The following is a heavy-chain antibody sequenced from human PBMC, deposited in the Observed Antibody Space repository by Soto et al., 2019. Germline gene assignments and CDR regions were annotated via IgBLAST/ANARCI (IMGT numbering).Heavy chain of an antibody. CDR1: VFTFSNFW. V-gene: IGHV3-74*01. D-gene: IGHD4-17*01. Sequence: GGSLRLSCAASVFTFSNFWMHWVRQAPGKWLVWFSRINVDGTTTXXPDSVKGRXANSSSNPETTXYLQFXSLRADDTAVYYCARDLRESAFWGQGTLGTVSS. J-gene: IGHJ4*02. CDR2: INVDGTTT. CDR3: ARDLRESAF.